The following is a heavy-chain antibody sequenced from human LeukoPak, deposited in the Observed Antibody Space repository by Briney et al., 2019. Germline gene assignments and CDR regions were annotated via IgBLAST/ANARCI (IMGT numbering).Heavy chain of an antibody. Sequence: SETLSLTCTVSGGSISSSYYYWGWIRQPPGKGLEWIGSIYYSGSTNYNPSLKSRVTISVDTSKNQFSLKLRSVTAADTAVYYCAASYDSSGYYLDYWGQGTLVTVSS. J-gene: IGHJ4*02. V-gene: IGHV4-39*01. CDR1: GGSISSSYYY. D-gene: IGHD3-22*01. CDR3: AASYDSSGYYLDY. CDR2: IYYSGST.